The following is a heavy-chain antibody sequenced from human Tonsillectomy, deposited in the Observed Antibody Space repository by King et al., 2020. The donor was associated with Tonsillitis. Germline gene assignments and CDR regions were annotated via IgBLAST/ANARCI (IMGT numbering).Heavy chain of an antibody. CDR2: ISWNSGRI. CDR3: AKDIGIASMTTVTLFYYYGMDV. Sequence: QLVQSGGGLVQPGRSLRLSCAASGFTFDDYAMHWVRQAPGKGLEWVSGISWNSGRIGYADSVKGRFTISRDNAKKSLYLQMNSLRAEDTALYYCAKDIGIASMTTVTLFYYYGMDVWGQGTTVTVSS. CDR1: GFTFDDYA. D-gene: IGHD4-11*01. V-gene: IGHV3-9*01. J-gene: IGHJ6*02.